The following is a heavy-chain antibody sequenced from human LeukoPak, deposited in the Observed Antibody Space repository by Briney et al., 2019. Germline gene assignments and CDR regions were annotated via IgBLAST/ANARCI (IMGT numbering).Heavy chain of an antibody. D-gene: IGHD6-19*01. CDR2: INHSGST. Sequence: GSLRLSCAASGFTFSTYAMSWVRQPPGKGLEWIGEINHSGSTNYNPSLKSRVTISVDTSKNQFSLKLSSVTAADTAVYYCARLVCSSSGWYGEDYWGQGTLVTVSS. V-gene: IGHV4-34*01. CDR1: GFTFSTYA. CDR3: ARLVCSSSGWYGEDY. J-gene: IGHJ4*02.